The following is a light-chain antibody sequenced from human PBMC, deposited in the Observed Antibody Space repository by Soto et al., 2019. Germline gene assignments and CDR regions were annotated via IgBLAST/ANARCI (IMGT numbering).Light chain of an antibody. V-gene: IGKV3-20*01. Sequence: EIVLTQSPGTLSLSPGERATLSCRASQSVSSYLAWYQQKPGQAPRLLIYGASNRATGLPDRFSGSGSGTDFTLTISRLEPEDFAVYYCQHYGSSPWTFGQGTKVEIK. CDR3: QHYGSSPWT. CDR2: GAS. J-gene: IGKJ1*01. CDR1: QSVSSY.